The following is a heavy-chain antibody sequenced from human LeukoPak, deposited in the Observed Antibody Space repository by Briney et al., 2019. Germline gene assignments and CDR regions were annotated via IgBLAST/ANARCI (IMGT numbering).Heavy chain of an antibody. V-gene: IGHV3-23*01. J-gene: IGHJ3*02. CDR3: ARSGSGWAFDI. D-gene: IGHD3-3*01. CDR1: GFTFSSHA. CDR2: ISGSGGST. Sequence: GASLRLSCAASGFTFSSHAMSWVRQAPGKGLEWVSGISGSGGSTNYADSVKGRFTISRDNSKNTLYRQMNSLRAEDTAVYYCARSGSGWAFDIWGQGTMVTVSS.